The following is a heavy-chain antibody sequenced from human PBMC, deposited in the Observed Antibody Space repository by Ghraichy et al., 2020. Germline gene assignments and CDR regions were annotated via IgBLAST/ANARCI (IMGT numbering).Heavy chain of an antibody. Sequence: SETLSLTCAVSGYSISSGYYWGWIRQPPGKGLECIGSIYHSGSTYYNPSLKSRVTISVDTSKNQFSLKLSSVTAADTAVYYCARDEWELLGRYFDYWGQGTLVTVSS. CDR2: IYHSGST. V-gene: IGHV4-38-2*02. J-gene: IGHJ4*02. CDR1: GYSISSGYY. D-gene: IGHD1-26*01. CDR3: ARDEWELLGRYFDY.